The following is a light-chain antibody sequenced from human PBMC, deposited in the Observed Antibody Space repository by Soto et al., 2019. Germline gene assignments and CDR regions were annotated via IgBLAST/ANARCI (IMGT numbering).Light chain of an antibody. Sequence: QSALTQPASVSGSPGQSITISSTGTSSDVGGYNYVSWYQQYPGKAPKLMIYDVSNRPSGVSNRFSGSKSGNTASLTISGLQAEDEGDYYCSSYTSSSTYVFGTGTKVTVL. J-gene: IGLJ1*01. CDR2: DVS. CDR3: SSYTSSSTYV. CDR1: SSDVGGYNY. V-gene: IGLV2-14*01.